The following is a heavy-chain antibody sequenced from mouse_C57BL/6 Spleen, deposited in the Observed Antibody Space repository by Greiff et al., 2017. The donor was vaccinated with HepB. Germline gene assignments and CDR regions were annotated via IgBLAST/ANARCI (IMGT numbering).Heavy chain of an antibody. Sequence: EVQWVESGGGLVQPGGSLKLSCAASGFTFSDYYMYWVRQTPEKRLEWVAYISNGGGSTYYPDTVKGRFTISRDNAKNTLYLQMSRLKSEDTAMYYCARLLYYAMDYWGQGTSVTVSS. CDR1: GFTFSDYY. CDR3: ARLLYYAMDY. CDR2: ISNGGGST. V-gene: IGHV5-12*01. J-gene: IGHJ4*01.